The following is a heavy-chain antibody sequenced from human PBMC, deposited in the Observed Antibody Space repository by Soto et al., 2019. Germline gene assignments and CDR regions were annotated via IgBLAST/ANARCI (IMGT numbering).Heavy chain of an antibody. V-gene: IGHV4-31*03. CDR2: IYYSGST. J-gene: IGHJ6*02. D-gene: IGHD5-12*01. CDR1: GGSISSGGYY. CDR3: ARDQRWLRSFYYYGMDV. Sequence: SETLSLTCTVSGGSISSGGYYWSWIRQHPGKGLEWIGYIYYSGSTYYNPSLRSRVTISVDTSKNQFSLKLSSVTAADTAVYYCARDQRWLRSFYYYGMDVWGQGTTVTVSS.